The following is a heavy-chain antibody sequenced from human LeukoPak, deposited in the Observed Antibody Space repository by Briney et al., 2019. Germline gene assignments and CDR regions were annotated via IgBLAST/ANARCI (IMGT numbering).Heavy chain of an antibody. CDR1: GFTFSSYG. V-gene: IGHV3-33*01. J-gene: IGHJ4*02. CDR3: AREAAAGLYYFDY. Sequence: PGGSLRLSCAASGFTFSSYGMHWVRQAPGKGLEWVAVIWYDESNKYCADSVKGRFTISRDNSKNTLYLQMNSLRAEDTAVYYCAREAAAGLYYFDYWGQGTLVTVSS. D-gene: IGHD6-13*01. CDR2: IWYDESNK.